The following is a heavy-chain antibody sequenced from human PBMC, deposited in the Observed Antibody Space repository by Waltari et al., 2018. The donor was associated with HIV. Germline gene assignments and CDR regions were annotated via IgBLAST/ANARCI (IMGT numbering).Heavy chain of an antibody. J-gene: IGHJ4*02. CDR3: ARAGSGWYMGNFDY. CDR1: GFPLSTNH. V-gene: IGHV3-53*01. D-gene: IGHD6-19*01. CDR2: IYSGCST. Sequence: EVQLVESGGGLIQPGGSVRLSRAASGFPLSTNHLSCVPQAPGKGLEWVSVIYSGCSTYYADSVKGRFTISRDNSKNTLYLQMNSLRAEDTAVYYCARAGSGWYMGNFDYWGQGTLVTVSS.